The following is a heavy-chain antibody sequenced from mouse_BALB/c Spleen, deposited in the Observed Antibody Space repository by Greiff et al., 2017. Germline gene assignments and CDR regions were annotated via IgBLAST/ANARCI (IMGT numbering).Heavy chain of an antibody. CDR2: ISSGGST. CDR3: ARCQGYNWYFDV. D-gene: IGHD3-2*02. J-gene: IGHJ1*01. V-gene: IGHV5-6-5*01. Sequence: EVMLVESGGGLVKPGGSLKLSCAASGFTFSSYAMSWVRQTPEKRLEWVASISSGGSTYYPDSVKGRFTISRDNARNILYLQMSSLRSEDTAMYYCARCQGYNWYFDVWGAGTTVTVSS. CDR1: GFTFSSYA.